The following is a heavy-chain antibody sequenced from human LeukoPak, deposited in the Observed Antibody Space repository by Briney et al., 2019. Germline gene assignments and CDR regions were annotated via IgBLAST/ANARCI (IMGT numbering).Heavy chain of an antibody. CDR2: INPSGGST. CDR1: GYTFTSNY. D-gene: IGHD3-22*01. V-gene: IGHV1-46*01. CDR3: ARESVGYDSSGYLDY. Sequence: ASVKVSCKAFGYTFTSNYMHWVRQAPGQGLEWMGIINPSGGSTSYAQKFQGRVTMTRDMSTSTVYMELSSLRSEDTAVYYCARESVGYDSSGYLDYWGQGTLVTVSS. J-gene: IGHJ4*02.